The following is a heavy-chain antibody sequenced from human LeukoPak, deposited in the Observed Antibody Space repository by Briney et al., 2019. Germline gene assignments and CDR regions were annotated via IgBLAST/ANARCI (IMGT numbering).Heavy chain of an antibody. D-gene: IGHD2-15*01. CDR1: GYTFTGYY. CDR2: IIPIFGTA. J-gene: IGHJ6*02. CDR3: ATGNCSGGSCYSSVFYYYGMDV. V-gene: IGHV1-69*05. Sequence: GASVKDSCKASGYTFTGYYMHWMRQAPGQGLEWMGGIIPIFGTANYAQKFQGRVTITTDESTSTAYMELSSLRSEDTAVYYCATGNCSGGSCYSSVFYYYGMDVWGQGTTVTVSS.